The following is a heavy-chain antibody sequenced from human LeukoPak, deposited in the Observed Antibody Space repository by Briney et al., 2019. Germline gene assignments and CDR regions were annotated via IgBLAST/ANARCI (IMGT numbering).Heavy chain of an antibody. CDR2: ISSSSSTI. J-gene: IGHJ6*03. V-gene: IGHV3-48*01. Sequence: GGSLRLSCAASGFTFSSYSMNWVRQAPGKGLEWVSYISSSSSTIYYADSVKGRFTISRDNAKNSLYLQMSSLRAEDTAVYYCATYCSSTSCYADSNYYYYYMDVWGKGTTVTVSS. CDR3: ATYCSSTSCYADSNYYYYYMDV. D-gene: IGHD2-2*01. CDR1: GFTFSSYS.